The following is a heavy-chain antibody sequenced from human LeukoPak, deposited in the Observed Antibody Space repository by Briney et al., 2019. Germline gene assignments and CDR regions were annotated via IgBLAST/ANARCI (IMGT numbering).Heavy chain of an antibody. CDR2: ISTRGSPI. D-gene: IGHD3-22*01. CDR1: GFRFPDYK. CDR3: ARAKRRGYYYDSSGYHPAGAFDI. J-gene: IGHJ3*02. Sequence: GGSLRLSCAASGFRFPDYKMHWVRQAPGKGLEWLAYISTRGSPIIYADSVRGRFTISRDDAKSSLYLQMNSLRAEDTAVYYCARAKRRGYYYDSSGYHPAGAFDIWGQGTMVTVSS. V-gene: IGHV3-48*03.